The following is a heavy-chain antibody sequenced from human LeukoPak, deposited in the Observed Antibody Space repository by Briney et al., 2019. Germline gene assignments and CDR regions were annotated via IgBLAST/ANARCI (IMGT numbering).Heavy chain of an antibody. Sequence: GESLKISCKGSGYSFTSYWIGWVRQMPGKGLEWMGIIYPGDSDTRYSPSFQGQVTISADKSISTAYVQWSSLKASDTAMYYCARHSAYYDSSGYYRPWVGEADYWGQGTLVTVSS. V-gene: IGHV5-51*01. J-gene: IGHJ4*02. D-gene: IGHD3-22*01. CDR2: IYPGDSDT. CDR1: GYSFTSYW. CDR3: ARHSAYYDSSGYYRPWVGEADY.